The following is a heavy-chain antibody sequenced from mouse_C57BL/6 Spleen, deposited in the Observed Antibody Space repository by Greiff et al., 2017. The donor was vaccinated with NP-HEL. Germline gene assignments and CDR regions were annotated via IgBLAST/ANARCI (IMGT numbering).Heavy chain of an antibody. CDR2: IYPGSGNT. D-gene: IGHD1-1*01. V-gene: IGHV1-76*01. Sequence: QVQLQQSGAELVRPGASVKLSCKASGYTFTDYYINWVKQRPGQGLEWIARIYPGSGNTYYNEKFKGKATLTAEKSSSTAYMQLSSLTSEDSAVYFCARSGYYYGSSYPAWFAYWGQGTLVTVSA. J-gene: IGHJ3*01. CDR1: GYTFTDYY. CDR3: ARSGYYYGSSYPAWFAY.